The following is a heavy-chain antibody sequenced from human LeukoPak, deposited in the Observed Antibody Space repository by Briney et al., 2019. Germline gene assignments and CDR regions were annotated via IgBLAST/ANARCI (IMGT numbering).Heavy chain of an antibody. CDR2: INHSGST. V-gene: IGHV4-34*01. J-gene: IGHJ4*02. Sequence: PSETLSLTCAVYGGSFSGYYWSWIRQPPGKGLEWIGEINHSGSTNYNPSLKSRVTISVDTSKNQFSLKLSSVTAADTAVYYCARHQRGYSYGLPIGYWGQGTLVTVSS. D-gene: IGHD5-18*01. CDR1: GGSFSGYY. CDR3: ARHQRGYSYGLPIGY.